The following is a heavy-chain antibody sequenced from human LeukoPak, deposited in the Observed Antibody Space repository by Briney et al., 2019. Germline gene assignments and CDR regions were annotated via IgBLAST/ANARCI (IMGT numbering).Heavy chain of an antibody. V-gene: IGHV1-8*03. CDR1: GYTFTSYD. Sequence: ASVKVSCKASGYTFTSYDINWVRQATGQGLEWMGWMNPNSGNTGYAQKFQGRVTITRNTTISTAYMELSSLRSEDTAVYYCARGGWGVAGTEYFDYWGQGTLVTVSS. CDR2: MNPNSGNT. D-gene: IGHD6-19*01. J-gene: IGHJ4*02. CDR3: ARGGWGVAGTEYFDY.